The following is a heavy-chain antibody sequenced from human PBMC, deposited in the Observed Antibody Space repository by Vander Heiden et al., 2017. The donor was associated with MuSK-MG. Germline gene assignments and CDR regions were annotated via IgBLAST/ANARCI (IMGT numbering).Heavy chain of an antibody. J-gene: IGHJ1*01. D-gene: IGHD3-22*01. Sequence: ESLKISCKGSGYRFSSYWLGWVRQMPGKCLELMGTIYPGNSDTRYSPSFQGQVTISADKSNSTAYLQWSSLKASDTAMYYCARQGYYDSSGYLPIQHWGQGTLVTVSS. CDR2: IYPGNSDT. CDR1: GYRFSSYW. V-gene: IGHV5-51*01. CDR3: ARQGYYDSSGYLPIQH.